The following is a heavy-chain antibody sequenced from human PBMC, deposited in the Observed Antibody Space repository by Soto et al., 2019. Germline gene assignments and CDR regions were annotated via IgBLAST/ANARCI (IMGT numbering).Heavy chain of an antibody. V-gene: IGHV3-30-3*01. CDR1: GFTFSSYA. Sequence: GGSLRLSCAASGFTFSSYAMHWVRQAPGKGLEWVAVISYDGSNKYYADSVKGRFTISRDNSKNTLYLQMNSLRAEDTAVYYCARAGYSSSWYYFDYWGQGTLVTVSS. J-gene: IGHJ4*02. CDR2: ISYDGSNK. D-gene: IGHD6-13*01. CDR3: ARAGYSSSWYYFDY.